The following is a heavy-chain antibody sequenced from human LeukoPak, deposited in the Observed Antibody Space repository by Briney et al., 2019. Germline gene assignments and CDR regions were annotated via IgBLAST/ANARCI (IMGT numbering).Heavy chain of an antibody. V-gene: IGHV1-2*02. J-gene: IGHJ6*03. CDR1: GYTITGYY. Sequence: GASVKVSCKASGYTITGYYMHWVRQAPGQGLEWMGWINPNSGGTNYAQKFQGRVTMTRDTSISTAYMELSRLRSDDTAVYYCARARLRPSYPYYYYMDVWGKGTTVTVSS. CDR2: INPNSGGT. CDR3: ARARLRPSYPYYYYMDV. D-gene: IGHD1-26*01.